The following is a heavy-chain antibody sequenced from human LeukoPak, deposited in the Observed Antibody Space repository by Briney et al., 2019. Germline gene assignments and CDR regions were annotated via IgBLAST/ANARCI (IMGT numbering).Heavy chain of an antibody. J-gene: IGHJ4*02. CDR3: ARARDSSGYYFYYFDY. Sequence: GGSLRLSCAASGFIFSSYGMHWVRQAPGKGLEWVANIKQDGSEKYYVDSLKGRFTISRDNAKNSLYLQMNSLRAEDTAVYYCARARDSSGYYFYYFDYWGQGTLVTVSS. D-gene: IGHD3-22*01. CDR2: IKQDGSEK. CDR1: GFIFSSYG. V-gene: IGHV3-7*01.